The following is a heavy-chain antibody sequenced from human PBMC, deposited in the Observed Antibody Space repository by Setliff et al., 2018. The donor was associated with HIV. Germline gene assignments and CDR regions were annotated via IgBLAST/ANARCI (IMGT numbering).Heavy chain of an antibody. CDR3: VRVVTIFSTGPHFDP. V-gene: IGHV3-30*02. CDR1: GFTFSSYG. CDR2: IRSDESDK. J-gene: IGHJ5*02. Sequence: GGSLRLSCAASGFTFSSYGMHWVRQAPGKGLEWVAFIRSDESDKHYADSVKGRFTISRDNSKDTLYLQMNSLRAEDTAVYYCVRVVTIFSTGPHFDPWGQGTLVTVSS. D-gene: IGHD3-3*01.